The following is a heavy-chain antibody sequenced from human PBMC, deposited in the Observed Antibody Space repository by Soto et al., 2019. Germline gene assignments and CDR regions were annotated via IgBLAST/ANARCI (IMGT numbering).Heavy chain of an antibody. J-gene: IGHJ4*02. V-gene: IGHV4-59*08. CDR1: GCSISSYY. Sequence: QVQLQESGPGLVKPSETLSLTCTVSGCSISSYYWSWIRQPPGKGLEWIGYIYYSGSTNYNPSLKRRVTISVDTSKNQFSLQLSSVTAADTAVYYCARSYGSCCDYWGQGTLVTVSS. CDR2: IYYSGST. CDR3: ARSYGSCCDY. D-gene: IGHD5-18*01.